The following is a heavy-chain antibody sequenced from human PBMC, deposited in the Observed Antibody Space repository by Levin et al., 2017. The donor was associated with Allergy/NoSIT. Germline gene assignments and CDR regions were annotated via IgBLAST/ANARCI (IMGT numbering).Heavy chain of an antibody. J-gene: IGHJ6*02. V-gene: IGHV4-34*01. Sequence: NPSETLSLTCAVYGGSFSGYYWSWIRQPPGKGLEWIGEINHSGSTNYNPSLKSRVTISVDTSKNQFSLKLSSVTAADTAVYYCARGACSSTSCYRYYYGMDVWGQGTTVTVSS. CDR1: GGSFSGYY. CDR2: INHSGST. CDR3: ARGACSSTSCYRYYYGMDV. D-gene: IGHD2-2*02.